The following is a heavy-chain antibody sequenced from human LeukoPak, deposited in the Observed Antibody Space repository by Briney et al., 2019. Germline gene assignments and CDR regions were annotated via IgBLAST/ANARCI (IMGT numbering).Heavy chain of an antibody. Sequence: GGSLRLSCAASGFTFSSYGMHWVRQAPGKGLEWVAVIWYDGSNKYYADSVKGRFTISRDNSKNTLYLQMNSLRAEDTAVYYCAKTPGYSSSGAFDYWGQGTLVTVSS. D-gene: IGHD6-13*01. J-gene: IGHJ4*02. CDR3: AKTPGYSSSGAFDY. CDR1: GFTFSSYG. CDR2: IWYDGSNK. V-gene: IGHV3-33*06.